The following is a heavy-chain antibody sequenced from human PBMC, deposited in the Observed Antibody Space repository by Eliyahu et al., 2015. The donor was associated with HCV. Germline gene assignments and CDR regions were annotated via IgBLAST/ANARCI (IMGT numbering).Heavy chain of an antibody. CDR2: ISSSGSTI. Sequence: QVQLVESGGGXVKPGGSLRLSXAASGFTFSSYYMSWIRXAPGKGLEWVSYISSSGSTIYYADSVKGRFTISRDNAKNSLYLQMNSLRAEDTAVYYCARSGGVTPGYYYGMDVWGQGTTVTVSS. V-gene: IGHV3-11*01. CDR1: GFTFSSYY. CDR3: ARSGGVTPGYYYGMDV. J-gene: IGHJ6*02. D-gene: IGHD4-23*01.